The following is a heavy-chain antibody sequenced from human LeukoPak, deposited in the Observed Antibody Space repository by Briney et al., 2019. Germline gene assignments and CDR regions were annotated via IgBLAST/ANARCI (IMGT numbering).Heavy chain of an antibody. CDR1: GYTFTGYY. D-gene: IGHD3-22*01. CDR2: INPNSGGT. CDR3: ARDQSGSSGYSDY. V-gene: IGHV1-2*02. J-gene: IGHJ4*02. Sequence: ASVKVSCKASGYTFTGYYMHWVRQAAGQGLEWMGWINPNSGGTNYAQKFQGRVTMTRDTSISTAYMELSRLRSDDTAVYYCARDQSGSSGYSDYWGQGTLVTVSS.